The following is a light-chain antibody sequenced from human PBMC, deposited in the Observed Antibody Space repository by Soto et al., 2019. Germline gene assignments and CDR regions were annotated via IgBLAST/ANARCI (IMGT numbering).Light chain of an antibody. J-gene: IGLJ3*02. CDR3: SSYTSSSTLVV. CDR2: DVT. Sequence: QSALTQPASVSGSPGQSITISCTGTSSDVGGYNYVSWYQQHPGTAPKLMIYDVTNRPSGVSNRFSGSKSGNTASLTISGLQAEDEADYYCSSYTSSSTLVVLGGGTKVTVL. CDR1: SSDVGGYNY. V-gene: IGLV2-14*01.